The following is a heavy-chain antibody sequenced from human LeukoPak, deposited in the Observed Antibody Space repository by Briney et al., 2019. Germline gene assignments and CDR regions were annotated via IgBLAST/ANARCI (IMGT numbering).Heavy chain of an antibody. V-gene: IGHV4-59*08. Sequence: SETLSLTCTVSGGSISSFYWSWIRQPPGKGLEWIGFMYYSGSTNYNPSFKTRVTISVDTPKDQLSLNLSSVTAADTAVYYCARKVGMSFDYWGQGTLATVSS. D-gene: IGHD2-21*01. J-gene: IGHJ4*02. CDR2: MYYSGST. CDR3: ARKVGMSFDY. CDR1: GGSISSFY.